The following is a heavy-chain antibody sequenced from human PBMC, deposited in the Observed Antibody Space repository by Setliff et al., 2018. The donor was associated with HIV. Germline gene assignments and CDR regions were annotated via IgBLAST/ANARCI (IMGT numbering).Heavy chain of an antibody. V-gene: IGHV4-34*01. Sequence: SETLSLTCAVYGGSFNGYYWSWIRQPPGKGLEWIGEVNHSGSTNYNPSLKSRVTISVDTSRNQFSLRLSSVTAADTAVYYCARAPTGVTNAFDIWGQGTMVTVSS. D-gene: IGHD2-8*02. CDR3: ARAPTGVTNAFDI. J-gene: IGHJ3*02. CDR1: GGSFNGYY. CDR2: VNHSGST.